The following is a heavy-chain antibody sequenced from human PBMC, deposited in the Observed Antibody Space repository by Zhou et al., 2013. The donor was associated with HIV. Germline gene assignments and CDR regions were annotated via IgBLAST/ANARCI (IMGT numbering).Heavy chain of an antibody. Sequence: QTHLRQSGPEVKRPGASVRVSCMASTYTFRTYGLAWVRQAPGQGLEWMGWLSAHNGNTNYAQKFQDRITITTDTSAKTAYLQLRSLKSDDTAIYYCARVVYYYDARGLDSWGQGTLVTSP. D-gene: IGHD3-22*01. J-gene: IGHJ4*02. CDR2: LSAHNGNT. V-gene: IGHV1-18*01. CDR3: ARVVYYYDARGLDS. CDR1: TYTFRTYG.